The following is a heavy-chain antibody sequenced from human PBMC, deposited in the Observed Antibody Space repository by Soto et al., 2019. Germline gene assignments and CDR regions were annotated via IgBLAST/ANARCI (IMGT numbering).Heavy chain of an antibody. Sequence: ASVKVSFKASGYSFTSLDINWLRQTTGQGLEWMGWMQPSSGRTGYAQKFQGRVTMTRDTSINTAYMELSSLTSDDTAFYYCARGVTAGVDYWGQGTLVTVSS. CDR3: ARGVTAGVDY. V-gene: IGHV1-8*01. D-gene: IGHD1-26*01. J-gene: IGHJ4*02. CDR1: GYSFTSLD. CDR2: MQPSSGRT.